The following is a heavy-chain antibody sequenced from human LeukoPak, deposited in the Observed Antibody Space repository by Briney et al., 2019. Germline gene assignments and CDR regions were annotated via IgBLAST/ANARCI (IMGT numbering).Heavy chain of an antibody. Sequence: SETLSLTCTVSGGSISSYYWSWIRQPPGKGLEWIGYIYYSGDTNYNPSLKSRVTMSVDTPKNQFSLKLNSVTAADTAVYFCASLGSFDFWGQGTLVAVSS. D-gene: IGHD3-10*01. CDR3: ASLGSFDF. CDR1: GGSISSYY. V-gene: IGHV4-59*01. J-gene: IGHJ4*02. CDR2: IYYSGDT.